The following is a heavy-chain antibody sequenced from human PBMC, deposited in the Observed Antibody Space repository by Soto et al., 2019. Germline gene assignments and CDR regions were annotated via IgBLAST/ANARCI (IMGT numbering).Heavy chain of an antibody. CDR1: GGTFSSYA. V-gene: IGHV1-8*02. Sequence: ASVKVSCKASGGTFSSYAISWVRQATGQGLEWMGWMNPNSGTTGYAQKFQGRVTMTRNTSISTAYMELNSLRAEDTAVYYCARSDKIGSVDYWGRGILVTVSS. D-gene: IGHD2-21*01. J-gene: IGHJ4*02. CDR2: MNPNSGTT. CDR3: ARSDKIGSVDY.